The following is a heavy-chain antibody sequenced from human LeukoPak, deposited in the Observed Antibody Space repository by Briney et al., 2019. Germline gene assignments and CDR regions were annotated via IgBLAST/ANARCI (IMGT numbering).Heavy chain of an antibody. V-gene: IGHV4-4*07. D-gene: IGHD4-17*01. J-gene: IGHJ5*02. CDR3: ARDKRPDSGDGWFDP. CDR2: IYTSGST. Sequence: PSETLSLTCAVSGGSISSYYWSWIRQPAGKGLEWIGRIYTSGSTNYNPSLKSRVTMSVDTTKNQYSLKLSSVPAADTAVYYCARDKRPDSGDGWFDPWGQGTLVTVSS. CDR1: GGSISSYY.